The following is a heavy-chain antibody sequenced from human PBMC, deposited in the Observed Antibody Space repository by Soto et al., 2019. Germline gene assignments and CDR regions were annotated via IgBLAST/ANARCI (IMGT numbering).Heavy chain of an antibody. CDR1: GFTFSSFS. CDR2: ISSSSSYI. D-gene: IGHD3-22*01. V-gene: IGHV3-21*01. J-gene: IGHJ5*02. CDR3: KTSPPTYYYDSSGYSA. Sequence: GGSLRLSCAASGFTFSSFSMNWVRQAPGKGLEWVSSISSSSSYIYYADSVKGRFTISRDNAKNSLYLQMNSLRAEDTAVYYCKTSPPTYYYDSSGYSAWGQGTLVTVSS.